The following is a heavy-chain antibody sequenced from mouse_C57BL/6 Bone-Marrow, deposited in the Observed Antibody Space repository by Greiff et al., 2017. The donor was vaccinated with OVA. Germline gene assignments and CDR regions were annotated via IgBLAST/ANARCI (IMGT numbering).Heavy chain of an antibody. CDR3: ARYKGRVAVDYFDY. Sequence: EVHLVESGGGLVQPGDSLSLSCAASGFTFTNYYMSWVRQPPGKALEWLAFIRNKPNGSTTEYSASVKGRFTISRDNSKSSLYLQMNALRAEDSATYYCARYKGRVAVDYFDYWGQGTALTVSS. CDR2: IRNKPNGSTT. J-gene: IGHJ2*01. CDR1: GFTFTNYY. V-gene: IGHV7-3*01. D-gene: IGHD1-1*01.